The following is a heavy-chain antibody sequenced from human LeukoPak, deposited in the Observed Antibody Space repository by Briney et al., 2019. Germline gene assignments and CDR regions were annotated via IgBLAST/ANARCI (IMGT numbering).Heavy chain of an antibody. D-gene: IGHD3-22*01. CDR1: GFTFSNYW. J-gene: IGHJ4*02. Sequence: GGSLRLSCVASGFTFSNYWMHWVRQAPGKGLVWVSRINSDGSSTSYADSVKGRFTISRDNAKNTLYLQMNSLRAEDTAVYYCARGDSYYDSSGLTYWGQGTLVTVSS. CDR2: INSDGSST. CDR3: ARGDSYYDSSGLTY. V-gene: IGHV3-74*01.